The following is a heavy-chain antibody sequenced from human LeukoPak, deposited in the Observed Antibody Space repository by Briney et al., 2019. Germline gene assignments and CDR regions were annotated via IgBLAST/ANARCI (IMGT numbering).Heavy chain of an antibody. CDR3: AREGSGSYYKPGYNWFDP. Sequence: PGGSLRLSCAASGFTFSSYAMSWVRQAPGKGLEWVSVIYSGGSTYYADSVKGRFTISRDNSKNTLYLQMNSLRAEDTAVYYCAREGSGSYYKPGYNWFDPWGQGTLVTVSS. CDR2: IYSGGST. V-gene: IGHV3-53*01. CDR1: GFTFSSYA. J-gene: IGHJ5*02. D-gene: IGHD3-10*01.